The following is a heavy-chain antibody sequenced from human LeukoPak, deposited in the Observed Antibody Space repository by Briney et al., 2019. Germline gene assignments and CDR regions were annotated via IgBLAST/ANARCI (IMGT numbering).Heavy chain of an antibody. CDR2: IYYSGST. D-gene: IGHD1-26*01. J-gene: IGHJ6*02. V-gene: IGHV4-59*01. CDR1: GGSISNYY. CDR3: ARVGGTNYYYYGMDV. Sequence: TSETLSLTCTVSGGSISNYYWSWIRQPPGKGLEWIGYIYYSGSTNYNPSLKSRVTISVDTSKNQFSLKLSSVTAADTAVYYCARVGGTNYYYYGMDVWGQGTTVTVS.